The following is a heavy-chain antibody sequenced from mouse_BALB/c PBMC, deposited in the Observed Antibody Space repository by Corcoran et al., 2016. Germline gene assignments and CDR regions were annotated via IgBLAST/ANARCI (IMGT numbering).Heavy chain of an antibody. CDR2: INPNNDGT. CDR1: GYTFTEYT. D-gene: IGHD2-4*01. Sequence: EVQLQQSGPELVKPGASVKISCKTSGYTFTEYTMPWVKQSQGKSLEWIGGINPNNDGTSYNQKFKGKATLTVAKASSTAYMELRSRTSEDSAVYYWARGDDYDGDFDVWGAGTTVTVSS. V-gene: IGHV1-18*01. CDR3: ARGDDYDGDFDV. J-gene: IGHJ1*01.